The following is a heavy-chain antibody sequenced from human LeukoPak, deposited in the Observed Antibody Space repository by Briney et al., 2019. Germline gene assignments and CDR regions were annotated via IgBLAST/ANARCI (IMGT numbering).Heavy chain of an antibody. D-gene: IGHD3-10*01. V-gene: IGHV3-74*01. CDR2: INSDGSST. J-gene: IGHJ4*02. CDR1: GFTFSSYW. Sequence: RGSLRLSCAASGFTFSSYWMHWVRQAPGKGLVWVSRINSDGSSTSYADSVKGRLTISRDNAKNTLYLQMNSLRAEDTAVYYCARDITMVRGVPFWGQGTLVTVSS. CDR3: ARDITMVRGVPF.